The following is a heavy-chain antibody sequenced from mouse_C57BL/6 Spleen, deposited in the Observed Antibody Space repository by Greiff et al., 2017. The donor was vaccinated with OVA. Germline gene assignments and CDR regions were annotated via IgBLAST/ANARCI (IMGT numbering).Heavy chain of an antibody. Sequence: DVKLVESGGGLVKPGGSLQLSCAASGFTFSDYGMHWVRQAPEKGLEWVAYISSGSSTIYYADTVKGRFTISRDNAKNTLFLQMTSLRSEDTAMYYGATDDYDVSWFAYWGQGTLVTVSA. CDR2: ISSGSSTI. J-gene: IGHJ3*01. CDR1: GFTFSDYG. CDR3: ATDDYDVSWFAY. V-gene: IGHV5-17*01. D-gene: IGHD2-4*01.